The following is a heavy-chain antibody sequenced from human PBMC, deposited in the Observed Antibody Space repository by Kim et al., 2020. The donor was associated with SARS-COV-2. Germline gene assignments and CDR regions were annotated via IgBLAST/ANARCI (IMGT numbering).Heavy chain of an antibody. Sequence: ASVKVSCKASGYTFTSYGISWVRQAPGQGLEWMGWISAYNGNTKYAQKLQGRVTMTTDTSTSTAYMELRSLRSDDTAVYYCARAKRIDDFWSGYYDYYYYYMDVWGKGTTVTVSS. CDR3: ARAKRIDDFWSGYYDYYYYYMDV. CDR1: GYTFTSYG. D-gene: IGHD3-3*01. CDR2: ISAYNGNT. V-gene: IGHV1-18*01. J-gene: IGHJ6*03.